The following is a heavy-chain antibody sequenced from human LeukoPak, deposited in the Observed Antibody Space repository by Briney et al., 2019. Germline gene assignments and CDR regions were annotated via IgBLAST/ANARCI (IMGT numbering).Heavy chain of an antibody. D-gene: IGHD3-10*01. CDR2: FNPSGGST. CDR1: GYTFTNYY. Sequence: ASVKVSCKASGYTFTNYYMYWVRQAPGQGLEWMGIFNPSGGSTSYAQKFQGRVTMTRDTSTSTVYIELSSLRSEDTAVYYCARASLGYYGMDVWGQGTTVTVSS. V-gene: IGHV1-46*01. CDR3: ARASLGYYGMDV. J-gene: IGHJ6*02.